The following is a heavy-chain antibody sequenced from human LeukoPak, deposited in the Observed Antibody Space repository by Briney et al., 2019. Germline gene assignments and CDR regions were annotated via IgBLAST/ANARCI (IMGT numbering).Heavy chain of an antibody. J-gene: IGHJ4*02. CDR2: INPNSGGT. CDR3: ARDFYRLGAAAGIQNY. D-gene: IGHD6-13*01. Sequence: APVKVSCKASGYTFTGYYMHWVRQAPGQGLEWMGWINPNSGGTNYAQKFQGRVTMTRDTSISTAYMELSRLRSDDTAVYYCARDFYRLGAAAGIQNYWGQGTLVTVSS. V-gene: IGHV1-2*02. CDR1: GYTFTGYY.